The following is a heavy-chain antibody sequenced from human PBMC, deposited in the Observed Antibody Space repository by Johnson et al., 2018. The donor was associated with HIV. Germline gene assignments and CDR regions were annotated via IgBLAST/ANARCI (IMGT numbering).Heavy chain of an antibody. CDR2: IRQDGSEK. Sequence: VHLVESVGGLVQPGGSLRLSCEASESTFSSYWMNWLRQAPGKGLEWVANIRQDGSEKYYVGSVKGRFTVSRDNARKSLYLQMNSLRAEDTAVYYCATGVGAKTLTDAFDIWGQGTTVTVSS. D-gene: IGHD1-26*01. J-gene: IGHJ3*02. CDR3: ATGVGAKTLTDAFDI. CDR1: ESTFSSYW. V-gene: IGHV3-7*01.